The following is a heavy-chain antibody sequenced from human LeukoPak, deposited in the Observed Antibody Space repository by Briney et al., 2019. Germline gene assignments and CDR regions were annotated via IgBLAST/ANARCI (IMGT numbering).Heavy chain of an antibody. Sequence: GRPLRHSCGASGFTYRCYALLWLGPAPPKELAWVSAISGSGGSTYYADSVKGRFTISRDNSKNTLYLQMNSLRAEDTAVYYCAKGRYSYGFVDYWGQGTLVTVSS. J-gene: IGHJ4*02. CDR3: AKGRYSYGFVDY. CDR1: GFTYRCYA. D-gene: IGHD5-18*01. CDR2: ISGSGGST. V-gene: IGHV3-23*01.